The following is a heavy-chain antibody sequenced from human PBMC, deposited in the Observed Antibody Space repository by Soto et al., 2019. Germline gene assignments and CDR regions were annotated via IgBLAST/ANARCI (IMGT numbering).Heavy chain of an antibody. V-gene: IGHV4-61*01. CDR2: VYFTGTT. J-gene: IGHJ4*02. D-gene: IGHD4-4*01. CDR1: GGSVSNGMYY. CDR3: ARSCNNYHCRHLYYFDY. Sequence: SETLSLTCTVSGGSVSNGMYYWSWIRQPPGKGLEWIGNVYFTGTTIYNPSLKSRVTMSVDTYKDQFFLKLTSVTAADTAVYYCARSCNNYHCRHLYYFDYCGLGTLVTVYS.